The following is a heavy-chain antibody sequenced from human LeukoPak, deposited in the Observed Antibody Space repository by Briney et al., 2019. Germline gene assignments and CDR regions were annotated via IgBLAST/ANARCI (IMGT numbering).Heavy chain of an antibody. CDR3: AKSDHGNGDYDY. CDR2: ISYDGSIK. CDR1: GFTFNNYG. J-gene: IGHJ4*02. Sequence: GRSLRLSCTVSGFTFNNYGMHWVRQAPGKGLEWVALISYDGSIKYYADSVKGRFTISRDNSENTLYLQMNSLKAEDTALYYCAKSDHGNGDYDYWGQGTLVTVSS. V-gene: IGHV3-30*18. D-gene: IGHD1-26*01.